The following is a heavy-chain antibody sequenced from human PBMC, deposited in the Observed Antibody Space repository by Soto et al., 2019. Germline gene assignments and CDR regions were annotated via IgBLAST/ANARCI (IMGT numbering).Heavy chain of an antibody. CDR3: ARMAGPWYFDL. CDR1: GGSFSGFY. Sequence: QVQLQQWGAGLLKPSETLSLTCAVHGGSFSGFYWTWIRQPPGKGLEWIGEINHSGSSNYNPPLKSRVTMSLDTSRNQFSLSLNSVTAADTAVYYCARMAGPWYFDLWGRDPLVTVSS. CDR2: INHSGSS. V-gene: IGHV4-34*01. J-gene: IGHJ2*01.